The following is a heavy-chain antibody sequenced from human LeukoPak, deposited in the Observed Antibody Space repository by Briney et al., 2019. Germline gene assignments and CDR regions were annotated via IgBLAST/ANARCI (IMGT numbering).Heavy chain of an antibody. V-gene: IGHV4-59*01. Sequence: KSSETLSLTCTVSGGSIGSYSWNWIRQPPGKGLEWIGHIHYSGSTNYNPSLKSRVTISVDTSKNQFSLKLSSVTAADTAVYYCARDVDYGDYVSGFDPWGQGTLVTVSS. CDR2: IHYSGST. CDR1: GGSIGSYS. D-gene: IGHD4-17*01. J-gene: IGHJ5*02. CDR3: ARDVDYGDYVSGFDP.